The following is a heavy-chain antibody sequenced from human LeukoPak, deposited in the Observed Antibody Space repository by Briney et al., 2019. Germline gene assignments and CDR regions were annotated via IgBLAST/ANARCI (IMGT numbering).Heavy chain of an antibody. CDR3: ARAEYGDYGWTYYFDY. D-gene: IGHD4-17*01. Sequence: PGGSLRLSCAASGFTFSSYAMHWVRQAPGKGLEWVAVISYDGSNKYYADSVKGRFTISRDNAKNTLYLQMNSLRAEDTAVYYCARAEYGDYGWTYYFDYWGQGPLVTVSS. V-gene: IGHV3-30-3*01. CDR2: ISYDGSNK. J-gene: IGHJ4*02. CDR1: GFTFSSYA.